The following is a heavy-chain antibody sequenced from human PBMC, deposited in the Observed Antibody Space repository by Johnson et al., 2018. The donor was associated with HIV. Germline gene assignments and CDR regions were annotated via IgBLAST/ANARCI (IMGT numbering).Heavy chain of an antibody. J-gene: IGHJ3*02. CDR1: GFTFSSYW. Sequence: VQLVESGGGLVQPGGSLRLSCAASGFTFSSYWMHWVRQAPVKGLVWVSRIYSDWSSTTNAASVKGRFTISRDNAKNTLYLQMSSLRAEDTAVYYCATSGSHFAFDIWGQGTMVTVSS. CDR3: ATSGSHFAFDI. V-gene: IGHV3-74*02. CDR2: IYSDWSST. D-gene: IGHD1-26*01.